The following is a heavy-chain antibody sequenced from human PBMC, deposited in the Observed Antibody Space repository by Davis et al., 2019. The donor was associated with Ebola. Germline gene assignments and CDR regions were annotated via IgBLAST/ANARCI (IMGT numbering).Heavy chain of an antibody. CDR1: GYSFTNYW. J-gene: IGHJ3*02. D-gene: IGHD1-20*01. CDR3: ASLRRTITGMDDAFDI. V-gene: IGHV5-51*01. Sequence: GESLKISCKGSGYSFTNYWIGWVRQMPGKGLEWVGGIYPGDSDTRYSPSFQGHVTVSADRSINTAYLQLSSLKASDTAIYYCASLRRTITGMDDAFDIWGQGTMVTVSS. CDR2: IYPGDSDT.